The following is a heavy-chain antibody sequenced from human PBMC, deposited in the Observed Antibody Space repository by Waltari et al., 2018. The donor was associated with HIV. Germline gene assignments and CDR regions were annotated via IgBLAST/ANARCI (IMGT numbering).Heavy chain of an antibody. V-gene: IGHV3-48*01. CDR2: ISTSSSAI. CDR3: ARDRTRYYFDS. CDR1: GFSLGGYS. Sequence: EVELVESGGGLVQPGGSLRLSCTDHGFSLGGYSMYRAPQAAGKGLEWVSYISTSSSAIFYSDSVKGLFTISRDTAKNSLYLQMNSLRAEDTAVYYCARDRTRYYFDSWGQGTLVTVSS. D-gene: IGHD6-6*01. J-gene: IGHJ4*02.